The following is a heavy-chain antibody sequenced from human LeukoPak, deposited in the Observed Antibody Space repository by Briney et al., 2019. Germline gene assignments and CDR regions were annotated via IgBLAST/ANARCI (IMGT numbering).Heavy chain of an antibody. Sequence: GGSLRLSCAASGFTFSDYYMSWIRQAPGKGPEWISYISSSGDTTYYADSVKGRFTISRDNAKNTLYLQMNSLRAEDTAVYYCGRGFSIVPAGIPDYWGLGTLVTVSS. CDR2: ISSSGDTT. V-gene: IGHV3-11*04. J-gene: IGHJ4*02. D-gene: IGHD2-2*02. CDR1: GFTFSDYY. CDR3: GRGFSIVPAGIPDY.